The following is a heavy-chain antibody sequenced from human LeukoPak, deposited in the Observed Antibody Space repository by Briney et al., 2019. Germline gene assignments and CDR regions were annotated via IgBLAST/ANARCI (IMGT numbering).Heavy chain of an antibody. CDR1: GGSISSYY. V-gene: IGHV4-59*08. CDR2: IYYSGST. D-gene: IGHD1-20*01. Sequence: SETLSLTCTVSGGSISSYYWSWIRQPPGKGLEWIGYIYYSGSTNYNPSLKSRVTISVDTSKNQFSLKLSSVTAVDTAVYYCARHWYTGRDFYYFDYWGQGTLVTVSS. CDR3: ARHWYTGRDFYYFDY. J-gene: IGHJ4*02.